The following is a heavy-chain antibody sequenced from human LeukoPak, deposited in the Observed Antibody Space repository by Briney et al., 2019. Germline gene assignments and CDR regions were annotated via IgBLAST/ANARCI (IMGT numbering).Heavy chain of an antibody. Sequence: GGSLRLSCEASGFTFRNYEMSWVRQAPGKGLEWVSGIHGYSGETSYAQSVKGRFTISRDNSKNTLYLQMNSLRAEDTPLYYCAKRLTSLGPTNDYWGQGTRVTVSS. D-gene: IGHD1-26*01. J-gene: IGHJ4*02. CDR3: AKRLTSLGPTNDY. CDR1: GFTFRNYE. CDR2: IHGYSGET. V-gene: IGHV3-23*01.